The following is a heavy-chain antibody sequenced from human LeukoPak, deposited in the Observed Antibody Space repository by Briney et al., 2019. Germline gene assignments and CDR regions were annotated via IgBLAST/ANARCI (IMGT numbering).Heavy chain of an antibody. D-gene: IGHD3-9*01. CDR1: GYTFTSYG. CDR2: IIPIFGTA. J-gene: IGHJ4*02. Sequence: SVKVSCKASGYTFTSYGISWVRQTPGQGLEWMGGIIPIFGTANYAQKFQGRVTITADESTSTAYMELSSLRSEDTAVYYCASQRLRYFDWFEDYWGQGTLVTVSS. CDR3: ASQRLRYFDWFEDY. V-gene: IGHV1-69*13.